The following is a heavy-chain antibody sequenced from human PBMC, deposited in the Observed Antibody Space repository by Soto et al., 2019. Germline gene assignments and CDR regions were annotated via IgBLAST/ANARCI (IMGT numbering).Heavy chain of an antibody. CDR3: ARQRATLVLHPYYFAY. Sequence: KASETLSLTCTVSGCSISSYYWSWIRQPPGKGLEWIGYIYYSGSTNYNPSLKSRVTISVDTSKNQFSLKLSSVTAADTAVYYCARQRATLVLHPYYFAYRGQGTPVPVAS. V-gene: IGHV4-59*08. CDR2: IYYSGST. D-gene: IGHD6-6*01. J-gene: IGHJ4*02. CDR1: GCSISSYY.